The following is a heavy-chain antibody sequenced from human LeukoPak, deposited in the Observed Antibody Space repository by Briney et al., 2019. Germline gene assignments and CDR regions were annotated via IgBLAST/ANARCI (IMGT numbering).Heavy chain of an antibody. CDR1: GFSLSTSGVG. CDR3: AHTPIVLMVYAMPFDY. Sequence: SGPTLVNPTQTLTLTCTLSGFSLSTSGVGVGWIRQPPGKALEWLALIYWNDDKRYSPSLKSRLTITKDTSKNQVVLTMTNMDPVDTATYYCAHTPIVLMVYAMPFDYWGQGTLVTVSS. J-gene: IGHJ4*02. V-gene: IGHV2-5*01. CDR2: IYWNDDK. D-gene: IGHD2-8*01.